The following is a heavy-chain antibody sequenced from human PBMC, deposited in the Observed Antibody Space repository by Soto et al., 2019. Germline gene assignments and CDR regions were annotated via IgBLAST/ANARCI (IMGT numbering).Heavy chain of an antibody. V-gene: IGHV4-39*01. CDR2: IYYSGST. J-gene: IGHJ4*02. Sequence: PSETLSLTCTVSGGSISSSSYFWGWIRQPPGKGLEWIGSIYYSGSTYYNPSLKSRVTVSVDTSKNQFSLKLSSVTAADTAVYYCARGAFIVSPCTGFDYWGQGTPVTVSS. CDR1: GGSISSSSYF. D-gene: IGHD3-16*02. CDR3: ARGAFIVSPCTGFDY.